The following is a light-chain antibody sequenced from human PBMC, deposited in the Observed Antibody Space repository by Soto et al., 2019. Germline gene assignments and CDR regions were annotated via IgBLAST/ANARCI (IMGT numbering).Light chain of an antibody. CDR3: CSYAVSSTYV. CDR2: EGS. CDR1: SSDVGSYNL. Sequence: QSALTQPASVSGSPGQSITISCTGTSSDVGSYNLVSWYQQHPGKAPKLMIYEGSKRPSGVSNRFSGSKSGNTASLTIFGFRVEEEADYYCCSYAVSSTYVFGPGTKVTVL. V-gene: IGLV2-23*01. J-gene: IGLJ1*01.